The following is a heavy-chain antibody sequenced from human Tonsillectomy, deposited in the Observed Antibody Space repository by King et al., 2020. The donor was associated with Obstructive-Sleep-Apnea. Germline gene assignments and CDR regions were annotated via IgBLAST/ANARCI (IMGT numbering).Heavy chain of an antibody. V-gene: IGHV3-7*01. CDR3: ARDESVNYYYGMDC. CDR1: GFIFSSFW. Sequence: VQLVESGGGLVQPGGSLRLSCAASGFIFSSFWMSWVRQAPGKGLEWVANIKQDGSEKFYVDSVKGRITISRDNAKNSLYLQMNSLRVEDTAVYYCARDESVNYYYGMDCWGQGTTVTVSS. CDR2: IKQDGSEK. J-gene: IGHJ6*02.